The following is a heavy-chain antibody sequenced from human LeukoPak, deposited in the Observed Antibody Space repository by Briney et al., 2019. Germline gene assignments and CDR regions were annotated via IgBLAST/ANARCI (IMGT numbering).Heavy chain of an antibody. D-gene: IGHD2-21*01. CDR2: IIGRGSSA. CDR1: GLTFSAYA. Sequence: GGSLRLSCAASGLTFSAYAMNWVRQAPGKGLEWVSSIIGRGSSAFYADSVKGRFTISRDNSKNTLYLQMNSLTAADTAVYYCAKPSGNVVAVPMDVWGQGTTVIVSS. CDR3: AKPSGNVVAVPMDV. V-gene: IGHV3-23*01. J-gene: IGHJ6*02.